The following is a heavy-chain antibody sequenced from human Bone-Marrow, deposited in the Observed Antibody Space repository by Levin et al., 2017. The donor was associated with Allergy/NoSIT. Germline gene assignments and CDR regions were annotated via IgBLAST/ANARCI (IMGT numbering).Heavy chain of an antibody. CDR2: IFSNDEK. D-gene: IGHD5/OR15-5a*01. CDR3: ARISVSTTYYAMDV. Sequence: ESGPTLVKPTETLALTCTVSGFSLSQPRMAVSWVRQPPGKALSWLGHIFSNDEKSYNTSLKSRLTISQVTSKSQVVLTMTNMDPLDTATYYCARISVSTTYYAMDVWGQGTTVTVSS. V-gene: IGHV2-26*01. CDR1: GFSLSQPRMA. J-gene: IGHJ6*02.